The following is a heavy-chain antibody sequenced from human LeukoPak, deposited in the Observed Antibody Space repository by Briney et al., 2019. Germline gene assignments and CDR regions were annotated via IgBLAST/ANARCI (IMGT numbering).Heavy chain of an antibody. CDR1: GGSISSSSYY. CDR2: IFCSGST. Sequence: PSETLSLTCTVSGGSISSSSYYWVWIRQPPGKGLEWIGSIFCSGSTYYNPSLKGRVTISVDTNKHQFSLKLSSVTAADTDVYYCARELAGEDYWGQGTLVTVSS. D-gene: IGHD3-10*01. V-gene: IGHV4-39*07. CDR3: ARELAGEDY. J-gene: IGHJ4*02.